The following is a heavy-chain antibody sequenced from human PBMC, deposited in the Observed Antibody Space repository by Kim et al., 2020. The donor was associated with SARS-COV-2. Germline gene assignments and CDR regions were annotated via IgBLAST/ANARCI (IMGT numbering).Heavy chain of an antibody. D-gene: IGHD3-9*01. CDR1: GFTFSSYS. Sequence: GGSLRLSCAASGFTFSSYSMNWVRQAPGKGLEWVSSISSSSSYIYYADSVKGRFTISRDNAKNSLYLQMNSLRAEDTAVYYCARESLTGYYIPSHLDYWGQGTLVTVSS. CDR2: ISSSSSYI. V-gene: IGHV3-21*01. J-gene: IGHJ4*02. CDR3: ARESLTGYYIPSHLDY.